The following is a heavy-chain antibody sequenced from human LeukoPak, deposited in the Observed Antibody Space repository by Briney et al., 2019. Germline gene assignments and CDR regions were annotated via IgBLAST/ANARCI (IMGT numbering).Heavy chain of an antibody. CDR3: AKTIRVRGDAYNWFDP. CDR2: IYYSGST. D-gene: IGHD3-10*01. CDR1: DGSISSSSFY. Sequence: PSETLSLTCTVSDGSISSSSFYWGWIRQPPEKGLEWIGRIYYSGSTYYNPSLKSRVTISVDTSMNQFSLKLSSVTAADTAVYYCAKTIRVRGDAYNWFDPWGQGTLVTVSS. V-gene: IGHV4-39*01. J-gene: IGHJ5*02.